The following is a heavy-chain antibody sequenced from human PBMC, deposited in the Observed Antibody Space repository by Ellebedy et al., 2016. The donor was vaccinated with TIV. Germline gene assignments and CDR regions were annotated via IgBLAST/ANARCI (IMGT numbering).Heavy chain of an antibody. J-gene: IGHJ5*02. CDR1: GYTFTSYA. Sequence: AASVKVSCKASGYTFTSYAMHWVRQAPGQRLEWMGWINAGNGNTKYSQKFQGRVTITRDTSASTAYMELSSLRSEDTAVYYCARGATVVTTSWFHPWGQGTLVTVSS. CDR2: INAGNGNT. V-gene: IGHV1-3*01. CDR3: ARGATVVTTSWFHP. D-gene: IGHD4-23*01.